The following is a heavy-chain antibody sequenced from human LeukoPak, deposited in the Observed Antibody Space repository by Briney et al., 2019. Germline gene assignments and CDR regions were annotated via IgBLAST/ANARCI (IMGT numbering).Heavy chain of an antibody. D-gene: IGHD5-24*01. J-gene: IGHJ3*02. CDR3: ARDLKRWLQSDAFDI. Sequence: ASVKVSCKASGYTFTSYYMHWVRQAPGQGREWMGIINPSGGSTSYAQKFQGRVTMTRDTSTSTVYMELSSLRSEDTAVYYCARDLKRWLQSDAFDIWGQGTMVTVSS. CDR2: INPSGGST. V-gene: IGHV1-46*03. CDR1: GYTFTSYY.